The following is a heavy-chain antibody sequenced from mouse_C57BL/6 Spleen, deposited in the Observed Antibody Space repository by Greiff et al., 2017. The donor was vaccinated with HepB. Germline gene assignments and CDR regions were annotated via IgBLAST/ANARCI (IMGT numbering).Heavy chain of an antibody. V-gene: IGHV1-54*01. D-gene: IGHD2-4*01. CDR2: INPGSGGT. CDR3: ARYDYGFDY. CDR1: GYAFTNYL. J-gene: IGHJ2*01. Sequence: VKLQESGAELVRPGTSVKVSCKASGYAFTNYLIEWVKQRPGQGLEWIGVINPGSGGTNYNEKFKGKATLTADKSSSTAYMQLSSLTSEDSAVYFCARYDYGFDYWGQGTTLTVSS.